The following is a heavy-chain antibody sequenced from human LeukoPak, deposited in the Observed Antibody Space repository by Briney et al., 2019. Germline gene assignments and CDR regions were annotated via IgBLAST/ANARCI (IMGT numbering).Heavy chain of an antibody. CDR2: IHTSGRT. Sequence: SETLSLTCAVSAYSISSSNWWCWIRQPPGKGLEWIGYIHTSGRTYYNPSLKSRVTMSVDTSKNQFSLNLSSVTAVDTAVYYCATKGDGYYAFDIWGQGTMVTVSS. CDR1: AYSISSSNW. V-gene: IGHV4-28*01. D-gene: IGHD5-24*01. CDR3: ATKGDGYYAFDI. J-gene: IGHJ3*02.